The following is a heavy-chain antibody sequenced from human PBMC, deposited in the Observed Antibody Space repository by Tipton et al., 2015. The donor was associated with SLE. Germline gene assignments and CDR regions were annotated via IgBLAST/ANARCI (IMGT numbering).Heavy chain of an antibody. CDR1: GGSISSSSYY. D-gene: IGHD1-14*01. CDR2: IYYSGST. V-gene: IGHV4-39*02. Sequence: LRLSCTVSGGSISSSSYYWGWIRQPPGKGLEWIGSIYYSGSTYYNPSLKSRVTISVDTSKNHFSLKLDSVSAADAAVYYCATHVAESPWASTKDIYYFDSWGQGTLVTVSS. J-gene: IGHJ4*02. CDR3: ATHVAESPWASTKDIYYFDS.